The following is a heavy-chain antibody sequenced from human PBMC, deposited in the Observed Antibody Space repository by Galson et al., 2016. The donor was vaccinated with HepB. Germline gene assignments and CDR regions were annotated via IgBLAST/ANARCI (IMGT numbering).Heavy chain of an antibody. CDR3: ARDKSPGYSGYESPFNWFDP. V-gene: IGHV3-48*02. J-gene: IGHJ5*02. CDR2: ISSSSRTI. CDR1: GFTFSIYS. D-gene: IGHD5-12*01. Sequence: SLRLSCAASGFTFSIYSMNWVRQAPGKGLKWISYISSSSRTIYYADSVQGRFTISRDNAKNSLYLQMNSLRDEDTAVYYCARDKSPGYSGYESPFNWFDPWGQGTLVTVSS.